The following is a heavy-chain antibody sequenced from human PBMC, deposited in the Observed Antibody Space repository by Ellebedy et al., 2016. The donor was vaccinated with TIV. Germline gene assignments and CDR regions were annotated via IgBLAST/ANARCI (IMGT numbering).Heavy chain of an antibody. J-gene: IGHJ4*02. CDR1: GGSIGSYY. D-gene: IGHD6-19*01. Sequence: SETLSLXXTVSGGSIGSYYWNWIRQTPAKGLEWIGYIHYNGNTNYNPSLKSRLTMSVDTSKNQFSLKLSSVTAADTAVYYCARMTSRGFSTPAYWGQGTLVTVSS. V-gene: IGHV4-59*12. CDR3: ARMTSRGFSTPAY. CDR2: IHYNGNT.